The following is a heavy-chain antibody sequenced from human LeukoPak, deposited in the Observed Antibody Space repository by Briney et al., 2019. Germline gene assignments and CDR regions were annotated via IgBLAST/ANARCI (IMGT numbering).Heavy chain of an antibody. V-gene: IGHV3-11*04. D-gene: IGHD2-15*01. CDR1: GFTFTDYY. CDR3: ARGLGYCSGGICYLDY. CDR2: ISNSGSTT. J-gene: IGHJ4*02. Sequence: NPGGSLRLSCAASGFTFTDYYMSWIRQAPGKGLEWISYISNSGSTTYHADSVKGRFSISRDNAKNSLYLQMNSLRAEDTAVYYCARGLGYCSGGICYLDYWGQGTLVTVSS.